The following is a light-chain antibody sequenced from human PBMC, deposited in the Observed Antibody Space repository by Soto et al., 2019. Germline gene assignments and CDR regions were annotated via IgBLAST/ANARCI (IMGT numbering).Light chain of an antibody. CDR3: FSYRSTGILL. CDR1: SSDVGGYNF. V-gene: IGLV2-14*01. CDR2: EVS. Sequence: QSALTQPASVSGSPGQSITISCIGTSSDVGGYNFVSWYQQHPGKAPKLMIYEVSNRPSGVSTRFSGSTSGNTSSLTISGLQAEDEADYSCFSYRSTGILLFGGGTQVTVL. J-gene: IGLJ2*01.